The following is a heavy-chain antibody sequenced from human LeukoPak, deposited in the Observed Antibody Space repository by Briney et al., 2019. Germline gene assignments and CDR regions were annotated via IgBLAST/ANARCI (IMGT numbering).Heavy chain of an antibody. Sequence: ASVKVSCKASGYTFTGYYMHWVRQAPGQGLEWMGWINPNSGGTNYAQKFQGRVTMTRDTSISTAYMELSRLRSDDTAVYYCARDLGYFDRFDYWGQGILVTVSS. CDR1: GYTFTGYY. CDR3: ARDLGYFDRFDY. CDR2: INPNSGGT. J-gene: IGHJ4*02. V-gene: IGHV1-2*02. D-gene: IGHD3-9*01.